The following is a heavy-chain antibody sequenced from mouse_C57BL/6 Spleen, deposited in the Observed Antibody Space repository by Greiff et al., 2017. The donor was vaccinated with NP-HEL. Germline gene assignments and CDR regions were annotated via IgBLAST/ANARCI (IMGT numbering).Heavy chain of an antibody. CDR1: GFTFSNYW. V-gene: IGHV6-3*01. J-gene: IGHJ3*01. CDR2: IRLKSDNYGT. Sequence: EVQLVESGGGLVQPGGSMKLSCVASGFTFSNYWMNWVRQSPEKGLEWVAQIRLKSDNYGTHYAESVKGRFTISRDDSKSSVYLQMNNLRAEDTGIYYCTDPAWFAYWGQGTLVTVSA. CDR3: TDPAWFAY.